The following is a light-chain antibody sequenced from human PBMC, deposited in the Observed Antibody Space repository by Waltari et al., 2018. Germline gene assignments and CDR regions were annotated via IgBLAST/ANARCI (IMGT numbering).Light chain of an antibody. CDR3: GTWDSSLSAVV. V-gene: IGLV1-51*02. Sequence: QSVLTQPPSVSAAPGQKVTVSCSGSNSNIENNYVSWYQQLPGTAPKLIIYANDERPSGTPDRFSASKSATSATLAITGLQTGDEADYYCGTWDSSLSAVVFGGGTKLTVL. J-gene: IGLJ3*02. CDR1: NSNIENNY. CDR2: AND.